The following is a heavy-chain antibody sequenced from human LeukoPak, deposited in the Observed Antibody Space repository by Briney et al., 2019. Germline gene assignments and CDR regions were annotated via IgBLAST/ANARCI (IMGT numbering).Heavy chain of an antibody. CDR2: IFYTGST. Sequence: SETLSLTCTVSGGSITNYYWSWVRQPPGKGLKWIGYIFYTGSTSYNPSLKSRVTISTDTSKNQFSLKLSSVTAADTAVYYCARGRTGYGGTDHWGQGTLVTVSS. D-gene: IGHD4-23*01. J-gene: IGHJ5*02. CDR1: GGSITNYY. CDR3: ARGRTGYGGTDH. V-gene: IGHV4-59*01.